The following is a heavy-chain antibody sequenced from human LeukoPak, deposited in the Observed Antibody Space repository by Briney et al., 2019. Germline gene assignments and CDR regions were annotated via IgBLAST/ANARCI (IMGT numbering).Heavy chain of an antibody. CDR2: ISYDGSNK. V-gene: IGHV3-30-3*01. CDR3: VRAMDY. J-gene: IGHJ4*02. CDR1: GFTFSSYA. Sequence: PGGSLRLSCAASGFTFSSYAMHWVRQAPGKGLEWVAVISYDGSNKYYADSVKGRFTISRDNAKNSLYLQMNSLRVEDTAVYYCVRAMDYWGQGTLVTVSS.